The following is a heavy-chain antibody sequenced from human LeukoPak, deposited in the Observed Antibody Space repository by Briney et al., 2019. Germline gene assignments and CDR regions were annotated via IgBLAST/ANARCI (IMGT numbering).Heavy chain of an antibody. J-gene: IGHJ4*02. Sequence: GGSLRLSCAASGFTVSSNYMSWVRQAPGKGLVWVPRINSDGSSTNYADSVKGRFTISRDNAKNTLYLQMNSLRAEDTAVYYCARGDYFYDSAGYYYSFDYWGQGTLVTVSS. CDR3: ARGDYFYDSAGYYYSFDY. CDR1: GFTVSSNY. CDR2: INSDGSST. D-gene: IGHD3-22*01. V-gene: IGHV3-74*01.